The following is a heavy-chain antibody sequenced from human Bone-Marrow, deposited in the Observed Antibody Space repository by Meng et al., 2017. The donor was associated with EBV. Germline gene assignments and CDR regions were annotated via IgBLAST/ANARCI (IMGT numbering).Heavy chain of an antibody. V-gene: IGHV2-5*02. CDR2: IYWDDET. J-gene: IGHJ4*02. Sequence: LKEFGTHVMNPTQTLTLTCTFSGFSLSTSGMGVAWIRQPPGKALEWLALIYWDDETRYSPALKNRLTVTKDSSKNQVVFRMANLDPADTATYYCAHRRSDSGWFGYWGQGTLVTVSS. CDR3: AHRRSDSGWFGY. CDR1: GFSLSTSGMG. D-gene: IGHD6-19*01.